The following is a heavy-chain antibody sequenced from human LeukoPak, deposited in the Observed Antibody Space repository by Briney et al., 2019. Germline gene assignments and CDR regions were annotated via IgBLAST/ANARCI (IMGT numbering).Heavy chain of an antibody. J-gene: IGHJ4*02. Sequence: GASVKVSCKASGYTFTTYYIHWVRQAPGQGLEWMGIIHPSGGSTSYSQMFQGRVTMTRDTSTSTVYMELSSLRSEDTAVYYCARGDWGMSHHFDYWGQGTLVTVSS. V-gene: IGHV1-46*01. D-gene: IGHD3-16*01. CDR3: ARGDWGMSHHFDY. CDR1: GYTFTTYY. CDR2: IHPSGGST.